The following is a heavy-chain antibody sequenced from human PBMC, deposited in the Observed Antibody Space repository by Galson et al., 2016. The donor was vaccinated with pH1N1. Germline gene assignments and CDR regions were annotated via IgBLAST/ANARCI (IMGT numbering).Heavy chain of an antibody. J-gene: IGHJ4*02. Sequence: SLRLSCAASGFTFSNYWMHWVRQVPGKGLEWVANIKEDGSETYYVGSVRGRFTISRDNAKNSLYLQMNSLRDEDTALYYWARAIGSRSAYWGQGTLVTVSS. CDR3: ARAIGSRSAY. CDR2: IKEDGSET. CDR1: GFTFSNYW. D-gene: IGHD3-16*02. V-gene: IGHV3-7*01.